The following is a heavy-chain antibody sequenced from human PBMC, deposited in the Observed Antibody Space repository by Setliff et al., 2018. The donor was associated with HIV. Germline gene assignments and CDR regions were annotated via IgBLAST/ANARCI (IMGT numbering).Heavy chain of an antibody. CDR1: GHTFTNVD. V-gene: IGHV1-8*01. D-gene: IGHD3-10*01. Sequence: EASVQVSCKASGHTFTNVDIQWLRRATGQGLEWMGWMNPNSGVSGYAQKFQGRVTMTRDTSISTAYMELSSLTSEDTGVYYCASGKGVGGVIITGGLDVWGKGTTVTVSS. CDR2: MNPNSGVS. J-gene: IGHJ6*04. CDR3: ASGKGVGGVIITGGLDV.